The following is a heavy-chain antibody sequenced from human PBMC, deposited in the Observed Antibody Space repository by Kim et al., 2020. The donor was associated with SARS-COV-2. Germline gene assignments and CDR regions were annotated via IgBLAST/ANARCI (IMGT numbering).Heavy chain of an antibody. D-gene: IGHD3-22*01. Sequence: GGSLRLSCAASGFTFSGSAMHWVRQASGKGLEWVGRIRSKANSYATAYAASVKGRFTISRDDSKNTAYLQMNSLKTEDTAVYYCTRSYYYDSSGYRSALDYWGQGTLVTVSS. CDR3: TRSYYYDSSGYRSALDY. CDR2: IRSKANSYAT. CDR1: GFTFSGSA. J-gene: IGHJ4*02. V-gene: IGHV3-73*01.